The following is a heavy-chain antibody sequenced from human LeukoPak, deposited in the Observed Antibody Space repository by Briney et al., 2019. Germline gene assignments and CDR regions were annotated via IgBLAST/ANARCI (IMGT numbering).Heavy chain of an antibody. CDR1: GFTFSSYS. CDR2: SSSTI. CDR3: ARDQVEKFGEFRPAYYYGMDV. D-gene: IGHD3-10*01. Sequence: GGSLRLSCAASGFTFSSYSMSSSSTIYYADSVKGRFTISRDNAKNSLYLQMNSLRAEDTAVYYCARDQVEKFGEFRPAYYYGMDVWGQGTTVTVSS. V-gene: IGHV3-48*01. J-gene: IGHJ6*02.